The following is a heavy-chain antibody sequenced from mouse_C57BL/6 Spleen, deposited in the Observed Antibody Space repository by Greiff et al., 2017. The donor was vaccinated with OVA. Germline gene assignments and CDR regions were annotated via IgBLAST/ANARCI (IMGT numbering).Heavy chain of an antibody. D-gene: IGHD4-1*01. J-gene: IGHJ2*01. CDR2: IDPSDSDT. CDR3: ARAGTDY. CDR1: GYTFTSYW. V-gene: IGHV1-52*01. Sequence: QVQLKQPGAELVRPGSSVKLSCKASGYTFTSYWMHWVKQRPIQGLEWIGNIDPSDSDTHYNQKFKDKATLTVDKSSSTAYMQLSSLTSEDSAVYYCARAGTDYWGQGTTLTVSS.